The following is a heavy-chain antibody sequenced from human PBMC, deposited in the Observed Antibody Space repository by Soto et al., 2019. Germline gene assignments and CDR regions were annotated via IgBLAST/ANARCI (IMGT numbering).Heavy chain of an antibody. CDR3: ARCDFGCHHHYYSYVAV. CDR1: GFTVSNNY. CDR2: IFPGGGT. Sequence: EVQLVESGGDLVQPGGSLRLSCAASGFTVSNNYMSWVRQAPGKGLEWVSVIFPGGGTYSADSVKGRFAISRHTSKNTLYLQMNSRTAKDTAVYYGARCDFGCHHHYYSYVAVWAKGPTFTVPS. J-gene: IGHJ6*03. D-gene: IGHD3-10*01. V-gene: IGHV3-53*04.